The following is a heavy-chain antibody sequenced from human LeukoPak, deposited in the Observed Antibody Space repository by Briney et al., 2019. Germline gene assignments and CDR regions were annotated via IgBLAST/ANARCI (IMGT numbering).Heavy chain of an antibody. CDR1: GYTFTSYG. Sequence: ASVKVSCKASGYTFTSYGISWVRQAPGQGLEWMGWISAYNGNTNYAQKLQGRVTMTTDTSTSTAYMELRSLRSDDTAVYHCARVPYCSSTSCYNYWGQGTLVTVSS. CDR3: ARVPYCSSTSCYNY. V-gene: IGHV1-18*01. CDR2: ISAYNGNT. J-gene: IGHJ4*02. D-gene: IGHD2-2*02.